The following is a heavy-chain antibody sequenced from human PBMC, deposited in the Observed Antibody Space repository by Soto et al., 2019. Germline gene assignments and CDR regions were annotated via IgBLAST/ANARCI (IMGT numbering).Heavy chain of an antibody. CDR3: ARSSAAAEGTPFDY. J-gene: IGHJ4*02. CDR1: GFAFSTYG. Sequence: QVQLVESGGGVVQPGRSLRLSCGASGFAFSTYGMHWVRQAPGKGLEWVAIIWFDGNKKYYADSVKGRFTISRDNSKNTLYLQMSSLRAEDTAVYFCARSSAAAEGTPFDYWGQGTLVTVSS. D-gene: IGHD2-2*01. CDR2: IWFDGNKK. V-gene: IGHV3-33*01.